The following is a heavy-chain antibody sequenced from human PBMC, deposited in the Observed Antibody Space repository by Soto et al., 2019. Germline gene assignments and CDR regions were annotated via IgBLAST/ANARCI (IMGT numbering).Heavy chain of an antibody. D-gene: IGHD3-9*01. V-gene: IGHV1-18*01. CDR3: ARAAYDILTGYYNGGAFDI. J-gene: IGHJ3*02. CDR2: ISAYNGNK. CDR1: AYIFTSYG. Sequence: QVQLVQSGGEVKKPGASVKVSCKASAYIFTSYGISWVRQAPGQGLEWMGWISAYNGNKNYVQTLQGRVTMTTDTSXSXSXXELRSLRSDDTAVYYCARAAYDILTGYYNGGAFDIWGQGTMVTVSS.